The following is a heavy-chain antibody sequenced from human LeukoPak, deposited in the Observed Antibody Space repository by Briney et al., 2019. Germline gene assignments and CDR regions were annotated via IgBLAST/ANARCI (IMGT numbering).Heavy chain of an antibody. D-gene: IGHD6-13*01. V-gene: IGHV3-30-3*01. CDR2: ISYDGSNK. CDR3: AREGIAAAGTVFDY. Sequence: GGSLRLSCAASGFTLSSYAMHWVRQAPGKGLEWVAVISYDGSNKYYADSVKGRFTISRDNSKNTLYLQMNSLRAEDTAVYYCAREGIAAAGTVFDYWGQGTLVTVSS. J-gene: IGHJ4*02. CDR1: GFTLSSYA.